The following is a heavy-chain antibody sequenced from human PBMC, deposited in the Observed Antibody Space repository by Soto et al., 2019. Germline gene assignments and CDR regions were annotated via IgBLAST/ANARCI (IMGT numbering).Heavy chain of an antibody. CDR3: ARGSLTEWLFHP. CDR1: GVTFSSYT. Sequence: QVQLVQSGAEVKKPGSSVKVSCKASGVTFSSYTISWVRQAPGQGLEWMGRIIPILGIANYAQKFQGRVTITADKSTSTAYRELSTLRSEDTAVYYCARGSLTEWLFHPWGQGTLVTVSS. J-gene: IGHJ5*02. V-gene: IGHV1-69*02. CDR2: IIPILGIA. D-gene: IGHD3-3*01.